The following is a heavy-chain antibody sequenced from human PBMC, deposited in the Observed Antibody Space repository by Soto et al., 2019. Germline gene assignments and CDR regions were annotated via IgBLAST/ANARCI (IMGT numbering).Heavy chain of an antibody. CDR3: VRDFPHRRAFAF. CDR2: ITTASTT. Sequence: PGGSLRLSCAPSGFTLSSFTMNWVRQVPGKGLEWLAQITTASTTFYPDSIRGRFTASRDDADNLVFLQMDNLRAEDSGIYYCVRDFPHRRAFAFWGQGTVVTVAS. D-gene: IGHD2-21*01. CDR1: GFTLSSFT. V-gene: IGHV3-48*03. J-gene: IGHJ3*01.